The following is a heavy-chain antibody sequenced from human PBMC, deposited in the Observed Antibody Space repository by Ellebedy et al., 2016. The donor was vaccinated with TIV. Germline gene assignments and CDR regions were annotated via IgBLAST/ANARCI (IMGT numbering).Heavy chain of an antibody. CDR2: IYSGGGT. J-gene: IGHJ4*02. D-gene: IGHD4-17*01. Sequence: PGGSLRLSCAASGFIVSRNYMSWVRQAPGKGLEWVSIIYSGGGTYYADSVKGRFTISRDNSKNTLYLQMNSLSVEDTAVYYCASRPNGDYHFLDYWGQGTLVTVSS. CDR3: ASRPNGDYHFLDY. CDR1: GFIVSRNY. V-gene: IGHV3-66*01.